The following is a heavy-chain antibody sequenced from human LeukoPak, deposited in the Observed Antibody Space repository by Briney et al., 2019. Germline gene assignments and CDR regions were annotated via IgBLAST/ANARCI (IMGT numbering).Heavy chain of an antibody. V-gene: IGHV1-18*01. D-gene: IGHD1-26*01. CDR3: ARGRRVGATNGWFDP. CDR2: ISAYNGNT. Sequence: ASVKVSCKASGYTFTSYGISWVRQAPGQGLEWMGWISAYNGNTNYAQKLQGRVTMTTDTSMSTAYMELRSLRSDDTAVYYCARGRRVGATNGWFDPWGQGTLVTVSS. J-gene: IGHJ5*02. CDR1: GYTFTSYG.